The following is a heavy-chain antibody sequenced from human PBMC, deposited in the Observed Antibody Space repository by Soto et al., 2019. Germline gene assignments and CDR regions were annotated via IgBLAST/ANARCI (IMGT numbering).Heavy chain of an antibody. V-gene: IGHV3-48*01. Sequence: EVQLVESGGALVQPGGSLRLSCAASGFTFSNYAMNWVRQAPGKGLEWVSYISTGDSPIYYADSVKGQFTISRDNAKKSLYLQMISLRAEDTAVYYCATVCRFCSGSNSLYWGRGTLVTVSS. CDR1: GFTFSNYA. CDR3: ATVCRFCSGSNSLY. CDR2: ISTGDSPI. D-gene: IGHD2-15*01. J-gene: IGHJ4*02.